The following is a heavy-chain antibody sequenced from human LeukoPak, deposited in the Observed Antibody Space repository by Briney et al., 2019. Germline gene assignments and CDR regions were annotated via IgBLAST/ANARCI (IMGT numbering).Heavy chain of an antibody. CDR3: ARAPATIFGVVIQDYYMDV. Sequence: GGSLRLSCAASEFPVSGNYMNWVRQAPGKGLEWVSVIYSGGSTNYADSVKGRFTISRDNSKNTLYLQMNSLRAEDTAVYYCARAPATIFGVVIQDYYMDVWGKGTTVTVSS. D-gene: IGHD3-3*01. J-gene: IGHJ6*03. CDR1: EFPVSGNY. CDR2: IYSGGST. V-gene: IGHV3-66*01.